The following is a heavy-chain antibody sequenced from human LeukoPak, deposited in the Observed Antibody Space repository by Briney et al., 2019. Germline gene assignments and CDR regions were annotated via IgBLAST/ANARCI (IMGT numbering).Heavy chain of an antibody. CDR2: ISGSGGST. CDR1: GFTFSSYA. D-gene: IGHD3-22*01. Sequence: PGGSLRLSCAASGFTFSSYAMSWVRQAPGKGLEWVSAISGSGGSTYYADSVKGRFTISRDNSKNTLYLQMNSLRAEDTAVYYCARPGMDYYDCSEGPHFDYWSQGTLVTVSS. J-gene: IGHJ4*02. V-gene: IGHV3-23*01. CDR3: ARPGMDYYDCSEGPHFDY.